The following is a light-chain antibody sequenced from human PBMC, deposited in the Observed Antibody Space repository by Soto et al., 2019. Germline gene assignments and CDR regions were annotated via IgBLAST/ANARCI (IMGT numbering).Light chain of an antibody. CDR3: QQYGSTPLT. CDR2: DAS. V-gene: IGKV3-20*01. CDR1: QSVRSNY. Sequence: EIVLTQSPDTLSLSPGERATLSCRAIQSVRSNYLAWYQQNPGQAPRFLIYDASSRATGIPDRFSGSGSGTDFTLTISRLEPEDFAVYYCQQYGSTPLTFGGGTKV. J-gene: IGKJ4*01.